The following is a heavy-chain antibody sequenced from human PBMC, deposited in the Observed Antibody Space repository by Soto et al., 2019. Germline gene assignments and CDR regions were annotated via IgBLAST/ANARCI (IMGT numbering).Heavy chain of an antibody. J-gene: IGHJ5*02. D-gene: IGHD3-3*01. Sequence: PSATLSLTGTVSCGSIISYYWSWIRQPAGKGLDCIGRIYTSLITNYNPSLKIRFTMSVYTSKNHFSLKLSSVTAADTAVYYCARVVIRRAIKSIDPWGRGSLVTVS. V-gene: IGHV4-4*07. CDR2: IYTSLIT. CDR1: CGSIISYY. CDR3: ARVVIRRAIKSIDP.